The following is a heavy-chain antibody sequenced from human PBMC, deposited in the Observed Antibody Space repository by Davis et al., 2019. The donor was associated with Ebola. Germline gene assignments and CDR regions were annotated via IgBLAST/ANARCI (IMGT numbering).Heavy chain of an antibody. V-gene: IGHV3-33*01. J-gene: IGHJ6*02. D-gene: IGHD3-10*01. Sequence: GESLKISCAASGFTLSSYGMHWVRQAPGQGLEWVAVIWYDGSNKYYADSVKGRFTISRDNSKNPLYLQMNSLRAEDTAVYYCARDRDYGSGSYLITYGMDVWGQGTTVTVSS. CDR2: IWYDGSNK. CDR3: ARDRDYGSGSYLITYGMDV. CDR1: GFTLSSYG.